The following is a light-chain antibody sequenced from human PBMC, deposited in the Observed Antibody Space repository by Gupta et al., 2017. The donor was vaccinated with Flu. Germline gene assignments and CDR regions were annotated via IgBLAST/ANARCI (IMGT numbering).Light chain of an antibody. Sequence: EIVMTQSPATLSVSPGERATLSCRASQSVSSNLAWYQQKPGQTPRLLIYGAFTRATGIPARFSGSGSGTEFTLTISNLQSEDFAVYYCQQFNDWPLTFGGGTKVEI. CDR1: QSVSSN. CDR2: GAF. J-gene: IGKJ4*01. V-gene: IGKV3D-15*01. CDR3: QQFNDWPLT.